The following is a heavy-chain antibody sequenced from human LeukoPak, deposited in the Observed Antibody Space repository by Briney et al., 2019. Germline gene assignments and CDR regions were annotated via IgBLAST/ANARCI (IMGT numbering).Heavy chain of an antibody. CDR3: TTSESYYDISLDY. J-gene: IGHJ4*02. CDR2: IKSKTDGGTT. D-gene: IGHD3-9*01. V-gene: IGHV3-15*01. Sequence: PGGSLRLSCAASGFTFSNAWMSWVRQAPGKGLEWVGRIKSKTDGGTTDYAAPVKGRFTISRDDSKNTLYLQMNRLKTEDTAVYYCTTSESYYDISLDYWGQGTLVTVSS. CDR1: GFTFSNAW.